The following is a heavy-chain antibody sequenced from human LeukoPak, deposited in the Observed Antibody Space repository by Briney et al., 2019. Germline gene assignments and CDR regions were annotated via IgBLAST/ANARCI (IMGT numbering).Heavy chain of an antibody. J-gene: IGHJ5*02. CDR2: IYGEGTT. Sequence: QSGGSLRLSCSASGFTVSNDYMAWVRQAPGRGLEWVSLIYGEGTTFYTDSVKGRFTISRDNFKNTMYLQMNSLRPEDTALYYCARDRAGAQNWVELDPWGQGTLVTVSS. CDR3: ARDRAGAQNWVELDP. D-gene: IGHD7-27*01. V-gene: IGHV3-66*02. CDR1: GFTVSNDY.